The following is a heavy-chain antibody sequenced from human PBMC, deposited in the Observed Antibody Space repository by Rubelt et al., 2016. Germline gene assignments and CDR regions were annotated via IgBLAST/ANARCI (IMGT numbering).Heavy chain of an antibody. V-gene: IGHV1-69*04. CDR1: GGTFSSYA. CDR3: ARFAIGGHSSGYLFDY. Sequence: QAQLVQSGAEVKKPGSSVKVSCKASGGTFSSYAISWVRQAPGQGLEWMGRIIPILGIANYAQKFQGRVTITADKSTSTAYMELSRLRSDETAVYYCARFAIGGHSSGYLFDYWGQGTLVTVSS. CDR2: IIPILGIA. D-gene: IGHD3-22*01. J-gene: IGHJ4*02.